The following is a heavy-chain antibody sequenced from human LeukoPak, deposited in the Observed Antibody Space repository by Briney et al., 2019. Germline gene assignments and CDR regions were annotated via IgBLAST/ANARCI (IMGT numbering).Heavy chain of an antibody. V-gene: IGHV3-33*01. CDR1: GFSFSNFG. Sequence: GGSLRLSCTASGFSFSNFGMHLVRQAPGKGLEWVTLIYYDGTNRYYADSVKGRFTVSRDNSNNTVYLQMNSLRVEDTAVYYCARQTTVATDFWGQGTLVTVSS. D-gene: IGHD4-23*01. J-gene: IGHJ4*02. CDR2: IYYDGTNR. CDR3: ARQTTVATDF.